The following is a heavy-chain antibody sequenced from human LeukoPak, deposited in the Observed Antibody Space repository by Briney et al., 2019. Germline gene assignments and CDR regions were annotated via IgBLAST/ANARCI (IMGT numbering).Heavy chain of an antibody. Sequence: ASVKVSCKASGFTFTSSAMQWVRQARGQRLEWIGWIVVGSGNTNYAQKFQERVTITRDMSTSTAYMELSSLRSEDTAVYYCAAVLRYFDWFPVGYYYYYMDVWGKGTTVSVSS. V-gene: IGHV1-58*02. CDR3: AAVLRYFDWFPVGYYYYYMDV. CDR1: GFTFTSSA. J-gene: IGHJ6*03. CDR2: IVVGSGNT. D-gene: IGHD3-9*01.